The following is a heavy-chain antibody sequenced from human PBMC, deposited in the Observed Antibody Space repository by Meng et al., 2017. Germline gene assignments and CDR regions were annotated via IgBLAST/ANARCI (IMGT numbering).Heavy chain of an antibody. CDR1: GYTFTSYA. Sequence: HVQLVQSGSELKKPEASVKVSCKASGYTFTSYAKNWVRKAPGQGLELMGWINTNTGNPTYTQGFTGRFVFSLDTSVSTAYLHITSLKAEDTAVYYCARGGAASSFDYWGQGTLVTVSS. CDR2: INTNTGNP. CDR3: ARGGAASSFDY. J-gene: IGHJ4*02. V-gene: IGHV7-4-1*02. D-gene: IGHD1-26*01.